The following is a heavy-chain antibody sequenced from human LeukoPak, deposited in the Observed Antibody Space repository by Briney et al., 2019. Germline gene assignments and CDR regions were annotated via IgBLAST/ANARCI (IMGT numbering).Heavy chain of an antibody. CDR2: IGSSSSTI. CDR1: GFTFSSYT. V-gene: IGHV3-48*01. CDR3: ARDHHRRHYDSQARDTFVI. D-gene: IGHD3-22*01. Sequence: GGSLRLSCAASGFTFSSYTMNWVRQAPGKGLEWVSYIGSSSSTIYYADSVKGRFTISRDNAKNSLYLQMNSLRAEDTAVYYCARDHHRRHYDSQARDTFVIWGQGAMVTVSS. J-gene: IGHJ3*02.